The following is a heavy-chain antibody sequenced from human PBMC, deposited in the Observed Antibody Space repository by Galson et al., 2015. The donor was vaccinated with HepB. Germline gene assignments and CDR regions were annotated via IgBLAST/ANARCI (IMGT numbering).Heavy chain of an antibody. V-gene: IGHV3-7*03. CDR1: GFTFSSYW. CDR2: IKQDGSEK. Sequence: SLRLSCAVSGFTFSSYWMSWVRQAPGKGLEWVAKIKQDGSEKHYVDSVKGRFTISRDNAKNSVYPQMNSLRAEDTAVYYCARPTDTTMIGSFDYWGQGTLVTVSS. J-gene: IGHJ4*02. D-gene: IGHD5-18*01. CDR3: ARPTDTTMIGSFDY.